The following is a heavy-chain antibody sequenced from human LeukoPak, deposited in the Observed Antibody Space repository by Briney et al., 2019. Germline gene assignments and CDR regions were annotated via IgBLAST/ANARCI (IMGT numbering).Heavy chain of an antibody. J-gene: IGHJ6*02. CDR2: IYYSGNT. Sequence: PSQTLSLTCTVSGGSISSDGYYWTWIRQHPGKGLEWIGYIYYSGNTYYNPSLESRVTISVDTSKNHFSLKLSSVTAADTAVYYCARNIAAAGPLYFYYYAMDVWGQGATVTVSS. D-gene: IGHD6-13*01. CDR3: ARNIAAAGPLYFYYYAMDV. V-gene: IGHV4-31*03. CDR1: GGSISSDGYY.